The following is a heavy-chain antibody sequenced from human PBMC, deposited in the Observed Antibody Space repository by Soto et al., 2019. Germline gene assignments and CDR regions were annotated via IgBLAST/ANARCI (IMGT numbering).Heavy chain of an antibody. V-gene: IGHV1-8*01. CDR2: VDPNTGNT. Sequence: QVQLVQSGAEVKKPGASVKVSCTGSGYTFRSYDIHWVRQATGQGLEWMGWVDPNTGNTGYAQKCQGRVTMTRDMSKSSAYMELNSLPSENTAIYYCARAYGAGSVDLWGQGTLVSVPS. CDR1: GYTFRSYD. CDR3: ARAYGAGSVDL. D-gene: IGHD3-10*01. J-gene: IGHJ5*02.